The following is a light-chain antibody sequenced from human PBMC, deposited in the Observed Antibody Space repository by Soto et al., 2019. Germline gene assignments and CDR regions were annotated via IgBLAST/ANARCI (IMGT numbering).Light chain of an antibody. CDR3: QQYDHLPRT. CDR2: DAS. V-gene: IGKV1-33*01. J-gene: IGKJ1*01. CDR1: QEISNY. Sequence: DIQMIQSPSSLSASVGDRVTITCQASQEISNYLNWYQQKPGKAPKLLIYDASNLERGVPSRFSGRGSGPDFTFTISILKPEDFATYYCQQYDHLPRTLGRGTKVELK.